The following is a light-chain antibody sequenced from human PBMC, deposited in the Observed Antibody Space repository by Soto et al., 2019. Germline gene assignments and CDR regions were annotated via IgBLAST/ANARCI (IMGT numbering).Light chain of an antibody. J-gene: IGKJ4*01. CDR3: QQANSFPLT. Sequence: DIQMTQSPSTLSASVGARVAITCRASQSISRCLAWYQQRPGKAPKLLIYDVSSLESGVPSRFSGSGSGTDFTLTISSLQPEDFATYYCQQANSFPLTFGGGTKVDIK. CDR2: DVS. V-gene: IGKV1-5*01. CDR1: QSISRC.